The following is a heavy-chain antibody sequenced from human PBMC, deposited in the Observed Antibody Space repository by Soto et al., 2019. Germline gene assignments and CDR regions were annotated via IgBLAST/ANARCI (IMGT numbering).Heavy chain of an antibody. CDR2: IYYSGST. V-gene: IGHV4-30-4*01. CDR3: DIYGGNSVYFDY. CDR1: GGSISSGDYY. J-gene: IGHJ4*02. D-gene: IGHD4-17*01. Sequence: SETLSLTCTVSGGSISSGDYYWSWIRQPPGKGLEWIGYIYYSGSTYYNPSLKSRVTISVDTSKNQFSLKLSSVTAADTAVYYCDIYGGNSVYFDYSGQGTPVLVSS.